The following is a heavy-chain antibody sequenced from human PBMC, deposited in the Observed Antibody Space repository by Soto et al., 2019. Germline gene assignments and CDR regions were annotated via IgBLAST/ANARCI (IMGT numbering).Heavy chain of an antibody. CDR3: ARSSRITMIVVVHKTDAFDI. V-gene: IGHV1-46*01. D-gene: IGHD3-22*01. J-gene: IGHJ3*02. CDR2: INPSGGST. CDR1: GYTFTSYY. Sequence: ASVKVSCKASGYTFTSYYMHWVRQAPGQGLEWMGIINPSGGSTSYAQKFQGRVTMTRDTSTSTVYMELSNLRSEDTAVYYCARSSRITMIVVVHKTDAFDIWGQGTMVTVSS.